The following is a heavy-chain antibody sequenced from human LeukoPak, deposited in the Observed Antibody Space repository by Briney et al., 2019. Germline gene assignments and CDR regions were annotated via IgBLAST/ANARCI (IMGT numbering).Heavy chain of an antibody. Sequence: ASETLSLTCSVSGGSISSKNDYWGWIRQPPGKGLEWIGNIFYSGTTFYNPSLKSRVTISVDTSKNQFSLKLSSVTAADTAVYYCARRPSKGFHWFDPWGQGTLVTVSS. CDR1: GGSISSKNDY. D-gene: IGHD3-10*01. CDR2: IFYSGTT. V-gene: IGHV4-39*01. J-gene: IGHJ5*02. CDR3: ARRPSKGFHWFDP.